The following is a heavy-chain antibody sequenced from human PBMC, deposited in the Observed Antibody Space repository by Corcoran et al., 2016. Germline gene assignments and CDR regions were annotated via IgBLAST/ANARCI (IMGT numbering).Heavy chain of an antibody. CDR1: GGSFSGYY. J-gene: IGHJ4*02. CDR3: ARGPISGYSYGYWGRYFDY. CDR2: INHSGST. V-gene: IGHV4-34*01. Sequence: QVQLQQWGAGLLKPSETLSLTCAVYGGSFSGYYWSWIRQPPGKGLEWIGEINHSGSTNYNPSLKSRVTISVDTSKNQFSLKLSSVTAADTAVYYCARGPISGYSYGYWGRYFDYWGQGTLVTVSS. D-gene: IGHD5-18*01.